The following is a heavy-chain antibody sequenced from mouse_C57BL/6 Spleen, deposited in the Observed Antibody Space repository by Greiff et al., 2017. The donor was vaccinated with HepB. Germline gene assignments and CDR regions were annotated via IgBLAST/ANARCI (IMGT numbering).Heavy chain of an antibody. CDR1: GYTFTSYW. D-gene: IGHD2-1*01. V-gene: IGHV1-50*01. J-gene: IGHJ2*01. CDR2: IDPSDSYT. Sequence: VQLQQSGAELVKPGASVKLSCKASGYTFTSYWMQWVKQRPGQGLEWIGEIDPSDSYTNYNQKFKGKATLTVDTSSSTAYMQLSSLTSEDSAVYYCATYGNFDYWGQGTTLTVSS. CDR3: ATYGNFDY.